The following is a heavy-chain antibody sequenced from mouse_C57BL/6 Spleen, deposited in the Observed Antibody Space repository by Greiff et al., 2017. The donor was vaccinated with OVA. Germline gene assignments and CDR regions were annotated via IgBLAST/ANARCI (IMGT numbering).Heavy chain of an antibody. J-gene: IGHJ4*01. CDR3: AGRYYCGSSLYAMDY. D-gene: IGHD1-1*01. Sequence: EVQLQQSGAELVKPGASVKLSCTASGFNITDYYMHWVKQRTEQGLEWIGRIDPEDGDTKYAPKFQGKATITADTSSNTAYLQLSSLTSEDTAVDDCAGRYYCGSSLYAMDYWGQGTSVTVSS. V-gene: IGHV14-2*01. CDR2: IDPEDGDT. CDR1: GFNITDYY.